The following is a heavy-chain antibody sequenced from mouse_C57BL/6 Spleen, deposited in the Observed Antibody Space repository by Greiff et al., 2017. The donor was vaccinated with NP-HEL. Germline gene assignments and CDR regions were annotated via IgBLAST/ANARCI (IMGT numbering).Heavy chain of an antibody. CDR3: AREITTARYAMDY. D-gene: IGHD1-2*01. CDR2: ISDGGSYT. Sequence: DVKLVESGGGLVKPGGSLKLSCAASGFTFSSYAMSWVRQTPEKRLEWVATISDGGSYTYYPDNVKGRFTISRDNAKNNLYLQMSHLKSEDTAMYYCAREITTARYAMDYWGQGTSVTVSS. J-gene: IGHJ4*01. V-gene: IGHV5-4*01. CDR1: GFTFSSYA.